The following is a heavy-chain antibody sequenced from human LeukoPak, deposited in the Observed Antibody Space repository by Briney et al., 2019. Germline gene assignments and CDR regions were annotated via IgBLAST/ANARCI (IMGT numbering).Heavy chain of an antibody. D-gene: IGHD2-2*01. CDR2: INPNSGGT. CDR1: GYTFTGYY. CDR3: ARDLYYAPNYYYYYGMDV. Sequence: ASVKVSCKASGYTFTGYYMHWVRQAPGQGLEWMGWINPNSGGTNYAQKFQGWVTMTRDTSISTAYMELSRLRSDDTAVYYCARDLYYAPNYYYYYGMDVWGQETTVTVSS. V-gene: IGHV1-2*04. J-gene: IGHJ6*02.